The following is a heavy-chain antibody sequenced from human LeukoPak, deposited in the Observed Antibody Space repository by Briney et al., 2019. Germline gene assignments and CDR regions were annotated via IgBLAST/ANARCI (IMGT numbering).Heavy chain of an antibody. J-gene: IGHJ6*02. CDR2: IYYSGST. V-gene: IGHV4-31*03. CDR1: GGSISSSGYY. Sequence: SETLSLTCTVSGGSISSSGYYWGWIRQHPGKGLEWIGYIYYSGSTYYNPSLKSRVTISVDTSKNQFSLKLSSVTAADTAVYYCARDRYCSSTSCYFSYYYGMDVWGQGTTVTVSS. D-gene: IGHD2-2*01. CDR3: ARDRYCSSTSCYFSYYYGMDV.